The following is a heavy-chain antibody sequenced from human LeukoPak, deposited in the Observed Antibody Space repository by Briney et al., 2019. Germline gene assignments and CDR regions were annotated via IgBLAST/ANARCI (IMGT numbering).Heavy chain of an antibody. CDR1: GFSFSSYW. J-gene: IGHJ4*02. CDR2: IKQDGSES. D-gene: IGHD2-2*01. Sequence: PGGSLRLSCAASGFSFSSYWMSWVRQAPGKGLEWVANIKQDGSESNYVGSVKGRFTISRDNAKNSLYLQMNSLRAEDTAVYYCAKDSSSKGDYWGQGTLVTVSS. CDR3: AKDSSSKGDY. V-gene: IGHV3-7*05.